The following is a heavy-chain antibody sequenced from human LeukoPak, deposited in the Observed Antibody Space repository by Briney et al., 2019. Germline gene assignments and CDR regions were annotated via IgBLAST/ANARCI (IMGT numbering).Heavy chain of an antibody. V-gene: IGHV4-61*02. Sequence: TLSLTCTVSGGSISTGNYYWGWIRQPPGKGLEWIGRIYTSGSTNYNPSLKSRVTISVDTSKNQFSLKLSSVTAADTAVYYCARENMVRGPLVFDYWGQGTLVTVSS. CDR2: IYTSGST. J-gene: IGHJ4*02. CDR3: ARENMVRGPLVFDY. CDR1: GGSISTGNYY. D-gene: IGHD3-10*01.